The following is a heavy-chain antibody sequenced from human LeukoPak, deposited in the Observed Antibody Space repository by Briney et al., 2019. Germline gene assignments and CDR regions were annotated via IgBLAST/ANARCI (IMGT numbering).Heavy chain of an antibody. CDR2: IRYDGSNK. Sequence: GGSLRLSCAASGFTFITSHMYWVRQAPGKGLERVAFIRYDGSNKYYADSFKGRFAISRDNSKNTLYLQMNSLRPEDTGVYYCAKDSGDDYGGNYFDYWGQGTLVTVSS. CDR1: GFTFITSH. CDR3: AKDSGDDYGGNYFDY. V-gene: IGHV3-30*02. D-gene: IGHD4-23*01. J-gene: IGHJ4*02.